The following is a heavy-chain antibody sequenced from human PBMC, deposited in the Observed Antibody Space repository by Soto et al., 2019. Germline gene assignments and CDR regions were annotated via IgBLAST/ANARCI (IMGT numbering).Heavy chain of an antibody. J-gene: IGHJ4*02. D-gene: IGHD4-4*01. CDR2: INHSGTT. V-gene: IGHV4-34*01. CDR1: GGSFSGYY. CDR3: AIGENYSNYFDS. Sequence: QVQLQQWGAGLLKPSETLSLTCAVYGGSFSGYYWSWIRQLPVKGLAWIGEINHSGTTNYNPSLKRRVTISVDKYKNQFSLKLSSVTAADTAVYYCAIGENYSNYFDSWGQGTLVTVSS.